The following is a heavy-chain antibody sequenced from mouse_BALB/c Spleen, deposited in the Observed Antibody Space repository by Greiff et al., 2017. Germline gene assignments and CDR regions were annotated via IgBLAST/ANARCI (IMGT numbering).Heavy chain of an antibody. CDR3: ARFHYGSSPWFAY. D-gene: IGHD1-1*01. J-gene: IGHJ3*01. V-gene: IGHV5-6-5*01. CDR2: ISSGGST. Sequence: EVQGVESGGGLVKPGGSLKLSCAASGFTFSSYAMSWVRQTPEKRLEWVASISSGGSTYYPDSVKGRFTISRDNARNILYLQMSSLRSEDTAMYYCARFHYGSSPWFAYWGQGTLVTVSA. CDR1: GFTFSSYA.